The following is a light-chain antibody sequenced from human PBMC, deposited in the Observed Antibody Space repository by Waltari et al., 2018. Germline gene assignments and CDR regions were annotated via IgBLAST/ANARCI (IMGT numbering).Light chain of an antibody. J-gene: IGLJ2*01. CDR1: SSDVGGYNF. V-gene: IGLV2-14*03. CDR3: ASYTGSSTVV. CDR2: DGS. Sequence: QSALAQPASVSGSPGQSIAISCPGTSSDVGGYNFISWYQQHQGKVPKLIIYDGSHQPPGVSQRVSGSKCGNTASLTISGLQAEDEADYYCASYTGSSTVVFGGGTKLTVL.